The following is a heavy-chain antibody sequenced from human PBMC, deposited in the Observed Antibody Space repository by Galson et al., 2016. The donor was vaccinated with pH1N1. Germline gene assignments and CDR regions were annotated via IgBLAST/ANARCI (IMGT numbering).Heavy chain of an antibody. CDR1: GGTFSSYT. J-gene: IGHJ3*02. D-gene: IGHD6-13*01. Sequence: SVKVPCKASGGTFSSYTINWVRQAPGQGLEWMGRILPILGIANYAQKFQGRVTITADKSTSTAYMEVISLRSDDTAVYYRARSAAAVGNAFDMWGQGTKVTVSS. V-gene: IGHV1-69*02. CDR3: ARSAAAVGNAFDM. CDR2: ILPILGIA.